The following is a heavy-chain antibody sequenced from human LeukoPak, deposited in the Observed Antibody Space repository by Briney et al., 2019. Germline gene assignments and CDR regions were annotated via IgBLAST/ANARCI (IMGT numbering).Heavy chain of an antibody. Sequence: GGSLRLSCAASGFTFSSYAMSWVRQAPGKGLEWVSAISGSGGSTYYADSVKGRFTISRDNAKNSLYLQMNSLRAEDTAVYYCAVGYCSGGSCYFFDYWGQGTLVTVSS. J-gene: IGHJ4*02. CDR2: ISGSGGST. CDR1: GFTFSSYA. V-gene: IGHV3-23*01. D-gene: IGHD2-15*01. CDR3: AVGYCSGGSCYFFDY.